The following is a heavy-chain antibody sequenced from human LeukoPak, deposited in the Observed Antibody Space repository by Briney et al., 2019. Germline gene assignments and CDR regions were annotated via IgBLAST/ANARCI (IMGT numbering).Heavy chain of an antibody. CDR1: GGSFSGYY. V-gene: IGHV4-34*01. CDR2: INHSGST. Sequence: TSETLSLTCAVYGGSFSGYYWSWIRQPPGKGLEWIGEINHSGSTNYNPPLKSRVTISVDTSKNQFSLKLSSVTAADTAVYYCASHIVTTTAVDYWGQGTLVTVSS. D-gene: IGHD4-11*01. J-gene: IGHJ4*02. CDR3: ASHIVTTTAVDY.